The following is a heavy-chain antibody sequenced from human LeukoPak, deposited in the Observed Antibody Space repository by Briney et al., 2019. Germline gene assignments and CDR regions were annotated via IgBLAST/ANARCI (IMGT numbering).Heavy chain of an antibody. J-gene: IGHJ5*02. V-gene: IGHV4-34*01. CDR3: ARAVVRAAAGTGWFDP. CDR1: GGSFSGYY. D-gene: IGHD6-13*01. Sequence: SETLSLTCAVYGGSFSGYYWSWIRQPPGKGLEWMGEINHSGSTNYNPTLKSRVAISVDTSNNQFSLKLSSVTAADTAVYYCARAVVRAAAGTGWFDPWGQGTLVTVSS. CDR2: INHSGST.